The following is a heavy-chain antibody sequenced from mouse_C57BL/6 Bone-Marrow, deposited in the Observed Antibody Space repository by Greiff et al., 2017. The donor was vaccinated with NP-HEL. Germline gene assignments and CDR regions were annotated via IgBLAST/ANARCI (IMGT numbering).Heavy chain of an antibody. D-gene: IGHD1-1*01. CDR2: FHPYNDDT. CDR3: ARRSNFDYAMDY. J-gene: IGHJ4*01. CDR1: GYTFTTYP. Sequence: VQLQQSGAELVKPGTSVIMYCTASGYTFTTYPIEWMKQSHGKCLEWIVNFHPYNDDTKYIEKFKGKATLTVEKSSSTVYLDLSRLTSDDSAVYYCARRSNFDYAMDYWGQGTSVTVSS. V-gene: IGHV1-47*01.